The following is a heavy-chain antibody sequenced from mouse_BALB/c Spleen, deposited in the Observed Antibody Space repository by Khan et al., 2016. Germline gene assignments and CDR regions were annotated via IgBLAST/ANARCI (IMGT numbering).Heavy chain of an antibody. CDR1: GLTLNTYA. CDR3: EDDYDGGLAY. D-gene: IGHD2-12*01. Sequence: EVQLVESGGGLVQPKGSLKLSCAASGLTLNTYAMNWVRQAPGKGLEWVARIRSKSKDYATYYDESVKDRFTISRDDSPNILYLEMNNLKTEDSAIYYDEDDYDGGLAYWGQGTLVTVSP. J-gene: IGHJ3*01. CDR2: IRSKSKDYAT. V-gene: IGHV10-1*02.